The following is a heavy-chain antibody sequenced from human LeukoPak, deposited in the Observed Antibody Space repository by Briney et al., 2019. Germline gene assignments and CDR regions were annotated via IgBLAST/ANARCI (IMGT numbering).Heavy chain of an antibody. D-gene: IGHD6-19*01. CDR1: GGSISSSSYY. Sequence: SETLSLTCTVSGGSISSSSYYWGWIRQPPGKGLEWIGSIYYSGSTYYNPSLKSRVTISVDTSKNQFSLKLSSVTAADTAVYCCAREGGIAVAGTSWFDPWGQGTLVTVSS. CDR3: AREGGIAVAGTSWFDP. J-gene: IGHJ5*02. CDR2: IYYSGST. V-gene: IGHV4-39*07.